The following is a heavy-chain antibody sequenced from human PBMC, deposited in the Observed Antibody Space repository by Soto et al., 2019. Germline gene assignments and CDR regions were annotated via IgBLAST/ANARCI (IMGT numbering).Heavy chain of an antibody. CDR1: GGSFSGYY. CDR2: INHSGSH. Sequence: QVQLQQWGAGLLKPSETLSLTCAVYGGSFSGYYWSWIRQPPGKGLEWIGEINHSGSHNYNPSLKSRVTISVYTSKNQFSLKVSSVTAANTAVYYCASGYWSGGSCYSDIYYMDVWGKGTTVTVSS. D-gene: IGHD2-15*01. CDR3: ASGYWSGGSCYSDIYYMDV. V-gene: IGHV4-34*01. J-gene: IGHJ6*03.